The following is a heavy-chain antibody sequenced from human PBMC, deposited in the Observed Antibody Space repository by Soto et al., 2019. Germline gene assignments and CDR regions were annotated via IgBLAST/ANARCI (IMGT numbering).Heavy chain of an antibody. Sequence: QLQLQESGPGLVKPSETLSLTCTVSGGPIRSSSHYWGWIRQSPGTGLEWIGSIDESGDSYYNPSLKSRVTISVDTSKNQFSMKLISVTGADSAIYHCAREGGYVDYWGQGTLVTVSS. V-gene: IGHV4-39*02. J-gene: IGHJ4*02. CDR2: IDESGDS. CDR1: GGPIRSSSHY. CDR3: AREGGYVDY. D-gene: IGHD1-1*01.